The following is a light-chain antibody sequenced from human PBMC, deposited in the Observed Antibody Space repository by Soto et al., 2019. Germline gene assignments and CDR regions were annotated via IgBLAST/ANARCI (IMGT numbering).Light chain of an antibody. CDR1: QSSNY. CDR2: GAS. Sequence: FVLTQSPGTLSXXXXXXXXXXXRASQSSNYLAWYQQRPGQPPRLLIYGASSRATGIPDRFSGSGSGTDFTLTISRLEPEDFAVYFCQQYGRTPLTFGGGTKVDIK. V-gene: IGKV3-20*01. CDR3: QQYGRTPLT. J-gene: IGKJ4*01.